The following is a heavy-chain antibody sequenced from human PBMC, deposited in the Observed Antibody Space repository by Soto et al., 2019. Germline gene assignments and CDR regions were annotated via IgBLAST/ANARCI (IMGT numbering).Heavy chain of an antibody. CDR1: GFTFSSYS. CDR3: ARDLASSPPAWFDP. J-gene: IGHJ5*02. D-gene: IGHD2-2*01. V-gene: IGHV3-21*01. CDR2: ISSSSSYI. Sequence: GGSLRLSCAASGFTFSSYSMNWVRQAPGKGLEWVSSISSSSSYIYYADSVKGRFTISRDNAKNSLYLQMNSLRAEDTAVYYCARDLASSPPAWFDPWGQGTLVTVSS.